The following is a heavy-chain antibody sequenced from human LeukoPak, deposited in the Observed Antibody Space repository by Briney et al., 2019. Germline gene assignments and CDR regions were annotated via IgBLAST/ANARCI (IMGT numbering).Heavy chain of an antibody. CDR3: ARQGSGWYGYYFDY. CDR2: INHSGST. D-gene: IGHD6-19*01. CDR1: GGSFSGYY. J-gene: IGHJ4*02. V-gene: IGHV4-34*01. Sequence: SETLSLTCAVYGGSFSGYYWSWIRQPPGKGLEWIGEINHSGSTYYNPSLKSRVTISVDTSKNQFSLKLSSVTAADTAVYYCARQGSGWYGYYFDYWGQGTLVTVSS.